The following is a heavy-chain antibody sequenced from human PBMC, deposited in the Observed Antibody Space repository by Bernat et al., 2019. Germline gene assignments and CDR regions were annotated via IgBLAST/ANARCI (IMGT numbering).Heavy chain of an antibody. D-gene: IGHD3-16*02. CDR1: GFTFSSYA. J-gene: IGHJ4*02. CDR2: ISYDGSNK. Sequence: QVQLVESGGGVVQPGRSLRLSCAASGFTFSSYAMHWVRQAPGKGLEWVAVISYDGSNKYYADSVKGRFTISRDNAKNSLYLQVNSLRAEDTAVYYCARRSFNRMDDNIFDYWGQGTLVTVSS. V-gene: IGHV3-30-3*01. CDR3: ARRSFNRMDDNIFDY.